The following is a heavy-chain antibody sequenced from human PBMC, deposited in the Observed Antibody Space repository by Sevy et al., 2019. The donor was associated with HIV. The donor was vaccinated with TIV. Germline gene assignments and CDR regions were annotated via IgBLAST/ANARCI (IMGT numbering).Heavy chain of an antibody. J-gene: IGHJ6*02. V-gene: IGHV3-53*01. CDR1: GFTVSSNY. CDR3: ARGRVGGYYFYGLDV. CDR2: IYSGGST. D-gene: IGHD3-10*01. Sequence: GGSLRLSCAASGFTVSSNYMSWVRQAPGKGLEWVSVIYSGGSTYYADSVKGRFTISRDNSKNTVYLQMNKLRAEDTAVYYCARGRVGGYYFYGLDVWGQGTTVTVSS.